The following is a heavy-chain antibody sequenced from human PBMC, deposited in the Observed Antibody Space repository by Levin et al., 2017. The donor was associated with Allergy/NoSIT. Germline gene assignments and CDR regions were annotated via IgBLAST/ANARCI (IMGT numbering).Heavy chain of an antibody. CDR1: GGSFSGYY. D-gene: IGHD4-11*01. CDR3: ARDTNDYSIKYGMDV. V-gene: IGHV4-34*01. Sequence: SETLSLTCAVYGGSFSGYYWSWIRQPPGKGLEWIGEINHSGSTNYNPSLKSRVTISVDTSKNQFSLKLSSVTAADTAVYYCARDTNDYSIKYGMDVWGQGTTVTVSS. J-gene: IGHJ6*02. CDR2: INHSGST.